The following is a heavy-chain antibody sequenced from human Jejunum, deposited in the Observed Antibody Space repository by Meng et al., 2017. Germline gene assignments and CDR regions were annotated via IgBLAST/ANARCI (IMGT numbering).Heavy chain of an antibody. V-gene: IGHV1-2*06. D-gene: IGHD3-22*01. J-gene: IGHJ4*02. CDR2: INSNSGGT. CDR1: GLNFTGHH. Sequence: QVQVDQSGAGVKKPGAPVKVSCKAPGLNFTGHHMHWVRQVPGQGFEWMGRINSNSGGTNYAQKLKGRSTMTSDYMELSRLTSDDTAVYYCARVPYNFDNGGYYYRWGQGTLVTVSS. CDR3: ARVPYNFDNGGYYYR.